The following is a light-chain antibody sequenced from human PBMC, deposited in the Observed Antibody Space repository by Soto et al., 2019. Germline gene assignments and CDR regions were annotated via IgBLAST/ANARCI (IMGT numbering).Light chain of an antibody. CDR3: SSYTSTSRYV. CDR1: SRDVGKYDR. V-gene: IGLV2-18*02. J-gene: IGLJ1*01. CDR2: EVT. Sequence: QSAPAQPPPRSGAPGQAVTISRTGNSRDVGKYDRVSWYQQPPGTAPKLIIYEVTNRPSGVPARFSGSKSGNTASLTISGLQAEDEAEYSCSSYTSTSRYVFGAGTKVTVL.